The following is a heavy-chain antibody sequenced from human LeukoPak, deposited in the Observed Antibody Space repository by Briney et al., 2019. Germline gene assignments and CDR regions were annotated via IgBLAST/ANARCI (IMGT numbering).Heavy chain of an antibody. V-gene: IGHV3-74*01. Sequence: GGSLRLSCAASGFTFSSYWMPWVRQAPGKGLVWVSRINSDGSSTSYADSVKGRFTISRDNAKNTLYLQMNSLRAEDTAVYYCARMRIAAAGGAYYYYYMDVWGKGTTVTVSS. J-gene: IGHJ6*03. CDR3: ARMRIAAAGGAYYYYYMDV. CDR1: GFTFSSYW. D-gene: IGHD6-13*01. CDR2: INSDGSST.